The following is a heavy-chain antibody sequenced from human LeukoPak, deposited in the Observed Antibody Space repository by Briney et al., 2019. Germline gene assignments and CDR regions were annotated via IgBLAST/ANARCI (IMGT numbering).Heavy chain of an antibody. CDR1: GYTFTGYY. D-gene: IGHD3-9*01. J-gene: IGHJ4*02. CDR3: ARDPEGLRYFDWLLTFDY. V-gene: IGHV1-2*06. CDR2: INPNSGGT. Sequence: ASVKVSCKASGYTFTGYYMHWVRQAPGQGLEWMGRINPNSGGTNYAQKFQGRVTMTRDTSISTAYMELSRLRSDDTAVYYCARDPEGLRYFDWLLTFDYWGQGTPVTVSS.